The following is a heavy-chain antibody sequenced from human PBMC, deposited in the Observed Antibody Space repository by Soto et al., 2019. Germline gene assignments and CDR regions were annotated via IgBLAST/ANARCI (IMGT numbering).Heavy chain of an antibody. D-gene: IGHD1-26*01. CDR3: ARDRGGYQPHHFDY. Sequence: ASVKVSCKASGYTFTSYAMHWVRQAPGQRLEWMGWINAGNGNTKYSQKFQGRVTITADESTSTAYMELSSLRSEDTAVYYCARDRGGYQPHHFDYWGQGTLVTVSS. CDR2: INAGNGNT. J-gene: IGHJ4*02. V-gene: IGHV1-3*01. CDR1: GYTFTSYA.